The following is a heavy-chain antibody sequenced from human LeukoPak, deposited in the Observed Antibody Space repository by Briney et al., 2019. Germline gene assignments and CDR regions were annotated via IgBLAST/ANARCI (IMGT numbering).Heavy chain of an antibody. Sequence: GGSLRLSCTASGFTFSSYNINWVRQAPGRGLEWVSSISSDGSFIFYGDSVRGRFTISRDNAKNSVYLQMRSLSADDTAVYYCAIFGGYSGYDLFDYWGQGALVTVSS. CDR1: GFTFSSYN. J-gene: IGHJ4*02. CDR2: ISSDGSFI. D-gene: IGHD5-12*01. CDR3: AIFGGYSGYDLFDY. V-gene: IGHV3-21*01.